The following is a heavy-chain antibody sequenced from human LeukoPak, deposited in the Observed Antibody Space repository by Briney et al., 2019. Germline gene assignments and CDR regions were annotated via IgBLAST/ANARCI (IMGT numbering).Heavy chain of an antibody. CDR1: GGSFSGYY. V-gene: IGHV4-34*01. CDR3: ARYGSGSYYRVYYYYMDV. Sequence: PSETLSLTCAVYGGSFSGYYWSWIRQPPGKGLEWIGEINHSGSTNYNPSLKSRVTISVDTSKNQFSLKLSSVTAADTAVYYWARYGSGSYYRVYYYYMDVWGKGPRSPSP. CDR2: INHSGST. J-gene: IGHJ6*03. D-gene: IGHD3-10*01.